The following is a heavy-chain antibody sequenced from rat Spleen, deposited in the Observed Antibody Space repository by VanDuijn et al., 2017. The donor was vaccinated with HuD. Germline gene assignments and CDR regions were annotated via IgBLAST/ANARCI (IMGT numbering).Heavy chain of an antibody. J-gene: IGHJ3*01. CDR2: ILYAGDVT. V-gene: IGHV5-17*01. CDR3: ARHGGLRNWFAY. CDR1: GFTFSDYA. D-gene: IGHD1-11*01. Sequence: EVQLVESGGGLVQPGRSLKLSCAASGFTFSDYAMAWVRQAPKKGLEWVATILYAGDVTHYRDSVKGRFTISRDNAESSLYLQVDSLRSEDTATYYCARHGGLRNWFAYWGQGTLVTVSS.